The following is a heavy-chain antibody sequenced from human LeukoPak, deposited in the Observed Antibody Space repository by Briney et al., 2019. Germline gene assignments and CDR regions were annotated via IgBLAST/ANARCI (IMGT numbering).Heavy chain of an antibody. Sequence: GGSLRLSCAASGFTFSSYSMNWVRQAPGKGLEWVSSISSSSSYIYYADSVKGRFTISRDNAKNSLYLQMNSLRAEDTAVYYCARGSSGWPSHDWFDPWGQGTLVTVSS. CDR3: ARGSSGWPSHDWFDP. CDR2: ISSSSSYI. CDR1: GFTFSSYS. V-gene: IGHV3-21*01. J-gene: IGHJ5*02. D-gene: IGHD6-19*01.